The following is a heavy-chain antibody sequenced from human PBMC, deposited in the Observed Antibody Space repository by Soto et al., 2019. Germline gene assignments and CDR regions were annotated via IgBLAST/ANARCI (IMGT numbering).Heavy chain of an antibody. CDR1: GFTFSSYA. J-gene: IGHJ6*02. CDR3: ARVSGLASEYYYYGMDV. Sequence: AGGSLRLSCAASGFTFSSYAMHWVRQAPGKGLEWVAVISYDGSNKYYADSVKGRFTISRDNSKNTLYLQMNSLRAEDTAVYYCARVSGLASEYYYYGMDVWGQGTTVTVSS. D-gene: IGHD3-10*01. CDR2: ISYDGSNK. V-gene: IGHV3-30-3*01.